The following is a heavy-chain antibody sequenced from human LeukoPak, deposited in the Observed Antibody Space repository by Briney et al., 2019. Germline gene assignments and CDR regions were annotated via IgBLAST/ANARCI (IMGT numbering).Heavy chain of an antibody. CDR1: GFTSGDYA. D-gene: IGHD4-11*01. CDR2: IRSKAYGGTT. V-gene: IGHV3-49*04. Sequence: GGSLRLSCTASGFTSGDYAMSWVRQAPGRGLEWVGFIRSKAYGGTTEYAASVKGRFTISRDDSKSIAYLQMNSLETEDTAVYYCTLPTVTTMGVWAHAFDIWGQGTMVTVSS. CDR3: TLPTVTTMGVWAHAFDI. J-gene: IGHJ3*02.